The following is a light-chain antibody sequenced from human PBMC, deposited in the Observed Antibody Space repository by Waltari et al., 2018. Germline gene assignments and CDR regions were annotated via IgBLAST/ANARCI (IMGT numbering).Light chain of an antibody. CDR3: MQSLQALWT. CDR2: LGS. J-gene: IGKJ1*01. CDR1: QSLLHSNGYNY. V-gene: IGKV2-28*01. Sequence: DIVMTQSPLSLPVTPGEPASISCRSSQSLLHSNGYNYLGWYLQKPGQSPQLLIYLGSNLASGVPDRFSGSGSGTDFTLKISRVESEDVGVYYCMQSLQALWTFGQGTKVEIK.